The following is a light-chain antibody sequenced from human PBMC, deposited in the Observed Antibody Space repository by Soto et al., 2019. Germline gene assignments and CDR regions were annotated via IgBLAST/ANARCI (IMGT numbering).Light chain of an antibody. CDR3: QQRSNWPST. CDR2: DAS. CDR1: QSVSSY. J-gene: IGKJ4*01. V-gene: IGKV3-11*01. Sequence: EIVLTQSPATLSLSPGDRATLSCRASQSVSSYLAWYQQKPDQAPSLLIYDASNRATGIPARFSGSGSGTDFTLTITSLEPEDFAVYYCQQRSNWPSTFGGGTKVVIK.